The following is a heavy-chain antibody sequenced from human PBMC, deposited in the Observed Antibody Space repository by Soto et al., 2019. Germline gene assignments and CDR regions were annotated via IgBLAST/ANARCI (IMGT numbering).Heavy chain of an antibody. V-gene: IGHV1-69*13. J-gene: IGHJ6*02. CDR1: VDTFCSYA. CDR3: ARNLRYFGSGSFFRGMDG. Sequence: GASLKVSCKTSVDTFCSYAIICVRPAPGQGLEWMGGIIPFIRASNYAQKFQGRVTITADESTTTVHMDLSSLRFEDTAVYYCARNLRYFGSGSFFRGMDGWGQGTTVTVS. CDR2: IIPFIRAS. D-gene: IGHD3-10*01.